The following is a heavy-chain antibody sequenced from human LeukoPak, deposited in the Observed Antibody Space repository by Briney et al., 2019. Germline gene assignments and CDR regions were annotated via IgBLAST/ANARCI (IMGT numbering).Heavy chain of an antibody. D-gene: IGHD3-10*01. CDR3: AKAYYYGSGSYYTGAFDI. Sequence: GGSLRLSCAASGFTFSSYGMHWVRQAPGKGLEWVAVISYDGSNKYYADSVKGRFTISRDNSKNTLYLQMNSLRAEDTAVYYCAKAYYYGSGSYYTGAFDIWGQGTMVTVSS. J-gene: IGHJ3*02. CDR2: ISYDGSNK. CDR1: GFTFSSYG. V-gene: IGHV3-30*18.